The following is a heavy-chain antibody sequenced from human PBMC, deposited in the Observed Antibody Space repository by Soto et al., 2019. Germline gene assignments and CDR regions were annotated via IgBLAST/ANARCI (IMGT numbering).Heavy chain of an antibody. D-gene: IGHD6-19*01. CDR2: IYPGDSDT. J-gene: IGHJ4*02. CDR1: GCNVSTYW. V-gene: IGHV5-51*01. Sequence: GESRKVTCEGSGCNVSTYWIYWLRQMHGKGLEWMGTIYPGDSDTRYSPSFQGQVTISADKSISTAYLQWSSLKASDTAMYYCERLKAVAGNYYFDLWGQGTMVTVSS. CDR3: ERLKAVAGNYYFDL.